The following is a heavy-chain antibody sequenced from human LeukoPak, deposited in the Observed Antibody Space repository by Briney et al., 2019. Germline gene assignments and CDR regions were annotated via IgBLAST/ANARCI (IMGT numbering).Heavy chain of an antibody. D-gene: IGHD3-22*01. V-gene: IGHV1-46*01. CDR1: GYTFTSYY. CDR3: AREGELGYDSSGYYRRGADY. CDR2: INLSGGST. Sequence: ASVKVSCKASGYTFTSYYIHWVRQAPGQGLEWMGIINLSGGSTSYAQKFRGRVTMTRDTSTSTVYMELSSLRSEDTAVYYCAREGELGYDSSGYYRRGADYWGQGTLVTVSS. J-gene: IGHJ4*02.